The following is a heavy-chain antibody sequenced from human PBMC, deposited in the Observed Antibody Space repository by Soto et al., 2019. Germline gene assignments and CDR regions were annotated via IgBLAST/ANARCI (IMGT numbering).Heavy chain of an antibody. CDR1: GGTFSSYA. Sequence: SVKVSCKASGGTFSSYAISWVRQAPGQGLEWMGGIIPIFGTANYAQKFQGRVTITADESTSTAYMELSSLRSEDTAVYYCARARGGYSYDYYYYGMDVWGQGTTVTVSS. CDR3: ARARGGYSYDYYYYGMDV. J-gene: IGHJ6*02. V-gene: IGHV1-69*13. CDR2: IIPIFGTA. D-gene: IGHD5-18*01.